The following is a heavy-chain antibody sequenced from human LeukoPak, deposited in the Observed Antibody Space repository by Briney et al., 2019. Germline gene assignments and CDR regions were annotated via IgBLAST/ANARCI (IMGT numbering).Heavy chain of an antibody. V-gene: IGHV4-34*01. CDR1: GGSFSGYY. J-gene: IGHJ6*03. CDR3: ARGARRVDTTMVDYYYYYYMDV. D-gene: IGHD5-18*01. CDR2: INHSGST. Sequence: PSETLSLTCGVSGGSFSGYYWTWIRQPPGEGLEWIGEINHSGSTNYNPSLKSRLTMSVDTSTSQFSLKLRSVTAADTAMYYCARGARRVDTTMVDYYYYYYMDVWDKGATVTVSS.